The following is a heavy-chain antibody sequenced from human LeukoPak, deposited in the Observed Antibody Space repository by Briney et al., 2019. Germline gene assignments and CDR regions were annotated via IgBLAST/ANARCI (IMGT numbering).Heavy chain of an antibody. V-gene: IGHV4-34*01. CDR2: INHSGST. D-gene: IGHD3-22*01. CDR3: ARRIITLRGFDP. J-gene: IGHJ5*02. Sequence: SETLSLTCAVYGGSFSGYYWSWIRQPPGRGLEWIGEINHSGSTNYNPSLKSRVTISVDTSKNQFSLKLSSVTAADTAVYYCARRIITLRGFDPWGQGTLVTVSS. CDR1: GGSFSGYY.